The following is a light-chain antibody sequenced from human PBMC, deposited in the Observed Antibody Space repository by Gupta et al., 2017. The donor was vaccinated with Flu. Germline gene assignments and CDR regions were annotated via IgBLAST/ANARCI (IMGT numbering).Light chain of an antibody. Sequence: QTVVTQEPSFSVSPGGTVTLTCALHPGSVSTYFYPSWYQQAPGQPPRTLIYSTNIRSSGVPDRFSGSILGNKAALTITGAQTEDECHYFCMSYMNTTIFFGGGTKLTVL. J-gene: IGLJ2*01. CDR2: STN. CDR1: PGSVSTYFY. CDR3: MSYMNTTIF. V-gene: IGLV8-61*01.